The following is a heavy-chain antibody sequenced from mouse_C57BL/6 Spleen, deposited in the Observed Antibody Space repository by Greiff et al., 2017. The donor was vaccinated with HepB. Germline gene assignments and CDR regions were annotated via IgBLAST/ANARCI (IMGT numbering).Heavy chain of an antibody. J-gene: IGHJ3*01. CDR3: ARSRGGSSPWFAY. Sequence: QVQLQQSGPELVKPGASVKISCKASGYSFTSYYIHWVKQRPGQGLEWIGWIYPGSGNTKYNEKFKGKATLTADTSSSTAYMQLSSLTSEDSAVYYCARSRGGSSPWFAYWGQGTLVTVSA. CDR1: GYSFTSYY. CDR2: IYPGSGNT. V-gene: IGHV1-66*01. D-gene: IGHD1-1*01.